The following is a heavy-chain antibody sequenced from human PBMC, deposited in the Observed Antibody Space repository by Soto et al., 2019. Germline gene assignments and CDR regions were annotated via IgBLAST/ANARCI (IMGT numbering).Heavy chain of an antibody. CDR1: GFTFSSYS. D-gene: IGHD3-16*02. CDR3: AREARAWGSYRYSHYSDY. V-gene: IGHV3-21*01. CDR2: ISSSSSYI. J-gene: IGHJ4*02. Sequence: GGSLRLSCAASGFTFSSYSMNWVRQAPGKGLEWVSSISSSSSYIYYADSVKGRFTISRDNAKNSLYLQMNSLRAEDTAVYYCAREARAWGSYRYSHYSDYWGQGTLVTVSS.